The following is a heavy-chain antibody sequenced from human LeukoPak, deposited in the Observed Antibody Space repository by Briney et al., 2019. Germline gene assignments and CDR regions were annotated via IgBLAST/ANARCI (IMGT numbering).Heavy chain of an antibody. D-gene: IGHD4-17*01. J-gene: IGHJ6*03. Sequence: SETLSLTCAVYGGSFSGYYWSWIRQPPGKGLEWIGEINHSGSTNYNPSLKSRVTISVDTSKNQFSLKLSSVTAAATAVYYCARGWSKDARLRPGRYYMDVWGKGTTVTVSS. CDR3: ARGWSKDARLRPGRYYMDV. CDR1: GGSFSGYY. V-gene: IGHV4-34*01. CDR2: INHSGST.